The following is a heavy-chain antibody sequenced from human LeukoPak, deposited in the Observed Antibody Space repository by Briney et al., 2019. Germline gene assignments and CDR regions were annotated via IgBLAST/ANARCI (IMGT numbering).Heavy chain of an antibody. CDR2: ISAYNGNT. V-gene: IGHV1-18*01. Sequence: ASVKVSCKASGYSFTRFGISWVRQAPGQGLEWMGWISAYNGNTNYAQKLQGRVTMTTDTSTSTAYMELRSLRSDDTAVYYCARVAGTRGPPKHWGQGTLVTVSS. CDR1: GYSFTRFG. CDR3: ARVAGTRGPPKH. D-gene: IGHD3-10*01. J-gene: IGHJ1*01.